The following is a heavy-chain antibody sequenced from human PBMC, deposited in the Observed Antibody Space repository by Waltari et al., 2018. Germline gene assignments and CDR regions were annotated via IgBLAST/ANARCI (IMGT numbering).Heavy chain of an antibody. V-gene: IGHV3-9*01. CDR1: GFTFDDYA. CDR3: AKEGFSSSWYEFDY. J-gene: IGHJ4*02. D-gene: IGHD6-13*01. CDR2: ISWNSGSI. Sequence: EVQLVESGGGLVQPGRSLRLSCAASGFTFDDYAMHLFRPAPGKGLEWVSGISWNSGSIGYADSVKGRFTISRDNAKNSLYLQMNSLRAEDTALYYCAKEGFSSSWYEFDYWGQGTLVTVSS.